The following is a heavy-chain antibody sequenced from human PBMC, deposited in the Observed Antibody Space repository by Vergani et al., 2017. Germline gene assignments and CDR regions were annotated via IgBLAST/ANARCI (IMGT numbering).Heavy chain of an antibody. J-gene: IGHJ4*02. Sequence: QEQLVQSGSELKKPGASVKVSCKASGYAFSSYAMNWARQSPGQGLEWMGWINTNTGKATYAQGFTGRFVFSLDTSVSTAYLQISSLKAEDTAVYYCARALMTTATTSGYWGQGTLVTVSS. D-gene: IGHD4-17*01. CDR2: INTNTGKA. CDR1: GYAFSSYA. CDR3: ARALMTTATTSGY. V-gene: IGHV7-4-1*02.